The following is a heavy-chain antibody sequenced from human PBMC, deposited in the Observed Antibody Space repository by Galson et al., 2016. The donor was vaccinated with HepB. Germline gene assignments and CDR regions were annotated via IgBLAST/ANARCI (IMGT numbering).Heavy chain of an antibody. CDR3: ARSAGHGELFGY. V-gene: IGHV4-4*02. CDR1: GGSISSSNW. Sequence: SETLSLTCAVSGGSISSSNWWSSVRQPPGKGLERIGEIYHSGTTNYNPSLKSRVTISVDTSKNQISLKLSSVTAADTAVYYCARSAGHGELFGYWGQGTLVTVSS. CDR2: IYHSGTT. D-gene: IGHD3-10*01. J-gene: IGHJ4*02.